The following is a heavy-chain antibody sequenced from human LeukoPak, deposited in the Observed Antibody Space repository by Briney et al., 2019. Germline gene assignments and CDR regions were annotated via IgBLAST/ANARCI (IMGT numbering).Heavy chain of an antibody. CDR3: ARVDFGSGYPDY. CDR1: GSTFTSYG. D-gene: IGHD3-3*01. Sequence: GASVKVSCKASGSTFTSYGISWVRQAPGQGLEWMGWISAYNGNTNYAQKLQRRVTMTTDTSTSTAYMELRSLRSDDAAVYYCARVDFGSGYPDYWGQGTLVTVSS. CDR2: ISAYNGNT. V-gene: IGHV1-18*01. J-gene: IGHJ4*02.